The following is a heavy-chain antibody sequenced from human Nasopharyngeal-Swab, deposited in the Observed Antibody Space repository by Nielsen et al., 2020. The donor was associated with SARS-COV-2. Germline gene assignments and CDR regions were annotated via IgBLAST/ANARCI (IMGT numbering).Heavy chain of an antibody. CDR3: AKVAYGFGYHLDY. CDR1: GFPFDEYA. Sequence: SLKISCADSGFPFDEYAINWVRPAPGKGLEWVSSVTWNSGSNDYADSVKGRFTISRDNAKNSVYLQMNSLRPEDTALYYFAKVAYGFGYHLDYWGQGTLVTVSS. D-gene: IGHD3-10*01. J-gene: IGHJ4*02. CDR2: VTWNSGSN. V-gene: IGHV3-9*01.